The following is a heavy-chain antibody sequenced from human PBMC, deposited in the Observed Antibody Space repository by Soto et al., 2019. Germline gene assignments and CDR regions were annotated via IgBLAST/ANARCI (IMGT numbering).Heavy chain of an antibody. D-gene: IGHD3-22*01. V-gene: IGHV3-23*01. CDR1: GFSFSTYA. Sequence: GGSLRLSCAASGFSFSTYAMSWVRQAPGEGLEWVSAISGSGGSTYYADSVKGRFTISRDNSKSTLYLQMNSLRADDTAVYYCAKGVNYYDSSGYYSYYYNGMDVWGQGTTVTVSS. CDR2: ISGSGGST. J-gene: IGHJ6*02. CDR3: AKGVNYYDSSGYYSYYYNGMDV.